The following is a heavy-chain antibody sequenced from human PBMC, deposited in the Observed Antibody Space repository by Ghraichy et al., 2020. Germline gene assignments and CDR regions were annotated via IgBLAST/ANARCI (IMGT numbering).Heavy chain of an antibody. CDR2: IYNGGTT. Sequence: GGSLRLSCAASGFTVSSNYMSWVRQAPGKGLEWVSVIYNGGTTYYADSEKGRFTISRDNSKNTLYLQMNSLRGEDTAVYYCARERHYYDSSGYPDYWGQGTLVTVSS. J-gene: IGHJ4*02. V-gene: IGHV3-66*02. CDR1: GFTVSSNY. CDR3: ARERHYYDSSGYPDY. D-gene: IGHD3-22*01.